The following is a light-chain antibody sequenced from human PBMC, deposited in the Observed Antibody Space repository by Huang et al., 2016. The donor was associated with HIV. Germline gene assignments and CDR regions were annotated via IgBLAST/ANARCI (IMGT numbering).Light chain of an antibody. CDR2: DTS. J-gene: IGKJ4*01. CDR1: QSVSSNY. V-gene: IGKV3-20*01. Sequence: EIVLTQSPGTLSLSPGERATLSCRASQSVSSNYLAWYQQKPGQAPRLLIYDTSSRATGIPDRLSGSGSGTDFTLTISRLEPEDFTVYYCQQYGSSQLTFGGGTKVEIK. CDR3: QQYGSSQLT.